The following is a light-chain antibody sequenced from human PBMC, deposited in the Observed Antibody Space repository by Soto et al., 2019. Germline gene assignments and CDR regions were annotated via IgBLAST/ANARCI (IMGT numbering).Light chain of an antibody. CDR2: DNN. V-gene: IGLV1-51*01. J-gene: IGLJ1*01. CDR3: GTWDSSLSADF. Sequence: QAALTQPPSVSAAPGQNVIISSPGSSSNVGNKYVTWYQQLPGPAPKLLIYDNNKRPSGIPDRFSASKSGTSATLAITGLQTGDEADYYCGTWDSSLSADFFGTGTKVTVL. CDR1: SSNVGNKY.